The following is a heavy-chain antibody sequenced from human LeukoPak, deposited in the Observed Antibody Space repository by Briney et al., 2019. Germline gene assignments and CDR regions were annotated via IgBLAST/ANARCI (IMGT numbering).Heavy chain of an antibody. CDR3: ATPPKQQLADY. J-gene: IGHJ4*02. CDR1: GFTFSSSA. V-gene: IGHV3-23*01. Sequence: PGGSLRLSCAASGFTFSSSAMSCGRQTPGKGLEWVAALSDSGATTYYADSVKGRFTISRDNSKNTLYLQMNCLRAEDTAVYYCATPPKQQLADYWGQGTLVTVSS. D-gene: IGHD6-13*01. CDR2: LSDSGATT.